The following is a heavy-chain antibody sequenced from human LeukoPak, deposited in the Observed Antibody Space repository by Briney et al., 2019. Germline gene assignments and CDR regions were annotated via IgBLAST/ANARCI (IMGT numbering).Heavy chain of an antibody. Sequence: GGSLRLSCAASGFTFSSYSMNWVRQAPGKGLEWVSSISSSSSYIYYADSVKGRFTISRDNAKNSLYLQMNSLRAEDTAVYYCARDGIAVAGTGRYFDFWGQGTLVTVSS. V-gene: IGHV3-21*01. CDR3: ARDGIAVAGTGRYFDF. CDR1: GFTFSSYS. J-gene: IGHJ4*02. D-gene: IGHD6-19*01. CDR2: ISSSSSYI.